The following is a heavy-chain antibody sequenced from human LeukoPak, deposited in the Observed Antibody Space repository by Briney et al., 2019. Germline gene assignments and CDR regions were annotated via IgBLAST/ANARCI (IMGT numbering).Heavy chain of an antibody. D-gene: IGHD3-10*01. V-gene: IGHV4-34*01. J-gene: IGHJ4*02. Sequence: SETLSLTCAVYGGSFSGYYWSWIRQPPGKGLEWIGEINHSGSTNYNPSLKSRVTISGETSKTQFSLKLSSVTAADTAVYYCARLRLLLWFGELLPLHFDYWGQGTLVTVSS. CDR3: ARLRLLLWFGELLPLHFDY. CDR1: GGSFSGYY. CDR2: INHSGST.